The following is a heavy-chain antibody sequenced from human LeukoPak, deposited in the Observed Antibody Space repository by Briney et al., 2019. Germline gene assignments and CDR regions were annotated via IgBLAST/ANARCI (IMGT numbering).Heavy chain of an antibody. J-gene: IGHJ4*02. Sequence: GGSLRLSCAVSGFSFNNAWMSWVRQAPGKGLEWVGRIKRKTDGGTTDYAAPVKDRFTISRDDSQNTLYLQMNSLKIEDTALYYCATEGYSYGYHSFDYWSQGTLVTVSS. CDR1: GFSFNNAW. D-gene: IGHD5-18*01. CDR3: ATEGYSYGYHSFDY. CDR2: IKRKTDGGTT. V-gene: IGHV3-15*01.